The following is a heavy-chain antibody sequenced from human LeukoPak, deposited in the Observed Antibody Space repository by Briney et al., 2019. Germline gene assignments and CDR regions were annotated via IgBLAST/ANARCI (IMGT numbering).Heavy chain of an antibody. CDR2: VYYSGST. Sequence: SETLSLTCTVSGGSISSSSYYWGWIRQPPGKGLEWIGSVYYSGSTYYNPSLKSRVTMSVDTSKNQFSLKLSSVTAADTAVYYCARHLDYDFWSGYFFWGQGTLVTVSS. J-gene: IGHJ4*02. V-gene: IGHV4-39*01. D-gene: IGHD3-3*01. CDR1: GGSISSSSYY. CDR3: ARHLDYDFWSGYFF.